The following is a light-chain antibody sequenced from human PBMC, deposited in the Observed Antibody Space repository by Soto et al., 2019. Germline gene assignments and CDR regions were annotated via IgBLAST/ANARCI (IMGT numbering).Light chain of an antibody. CDR1: HSISSY. Sequence: DIQVTQSPSSLSASVGDRVTITCRTSHSISSYLNWYQQKPGQAPSLLISAASSFQGGGPSRFSGRGSGTDFALTISSLQPEDFANYYCQTTYSTPCTFGQGTQVEIK. CDR2: AAS. CDR3: QTTYSTPCT. J-gene: IGKJ1*01. V-gene: IGKV1-39*01.